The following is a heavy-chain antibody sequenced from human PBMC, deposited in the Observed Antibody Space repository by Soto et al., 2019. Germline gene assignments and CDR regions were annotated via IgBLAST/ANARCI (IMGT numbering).Heavy chain of an antibody. Sequence: SETLSLTCTVSGGSISSGGYYWSWIRQHPGKGLEWIGYIYYSGSTYYNPSLKSRVTISVGTSKNQFSLKLSSVTAADTAVYYCARAYYDSSGYYYSYYFDYWGQGTLVTVSS. D-gene: IGHD3-22*01. CDR3: ARAYYDSSGYYYSYYFDY. V-gene: IGHV4-31*03. CDR2: IYYSGST. J-gene: IGHJ4*02. CDR1: GGSISSGGYY.